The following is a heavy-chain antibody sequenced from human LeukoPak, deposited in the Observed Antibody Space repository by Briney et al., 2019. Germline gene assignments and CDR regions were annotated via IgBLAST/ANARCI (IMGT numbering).Heavy chain of an antibody. Sequence: XXXWVRQAPGKGLMWVSRINRDGSRTDYADSVKGRFTISRDDAKNTLYLQVNSLRAEDTAVYLCARGGSDTAMAHDYWGQGTLVTVSS. D-gene: IGHD5-18*01. J-gene: IGHJ4*02. CDR1: X. V-gene: IGHV3-74*01. CDR3: ARGGSDTAMAHDY. CDR2: INRDGSRT.